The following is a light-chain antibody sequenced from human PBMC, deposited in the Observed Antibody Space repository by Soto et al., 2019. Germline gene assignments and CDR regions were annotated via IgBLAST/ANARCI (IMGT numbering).Light chain of an antibody. CDR1: SSDVGGYNF. V-gene: IGLV2-8*01. CDR2: EVI. Sequence: QSALPQPPSTSGSPGQSVPSSFAGSSSDVGGYNFVSWYQQHPGKVPKLMIYEVIKRPSGVPDRFSGSKSGNTASLTVSGLHAEDEADYYCSSYSGSDNFVVFGGGTKLTVL. J-gene: IGLJ2*01. CDR3: SSYSGSDNFVV.